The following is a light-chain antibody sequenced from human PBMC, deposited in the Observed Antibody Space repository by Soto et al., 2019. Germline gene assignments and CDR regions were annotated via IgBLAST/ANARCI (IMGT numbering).Light chain of an antibody. J-gene: IGKJ2*01. CDR2: GAA. CDR1: QSINLY. CDR3: QQSYGRPDT. V-gene: IGKV1-39*01. Sequence: IQLTQSPSSLSASVGDSVTVTCRASQSINLYLNWYQQKPGKAPTLLIYGAATLQSGVTSRFSDGGSRTDFTLTISSLQTEDFATYYFQQSYGRPDTFGKGTKLEI.